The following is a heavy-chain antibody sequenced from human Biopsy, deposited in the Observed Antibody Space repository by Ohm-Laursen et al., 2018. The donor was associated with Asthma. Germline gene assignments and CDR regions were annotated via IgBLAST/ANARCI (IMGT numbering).Heavy chain of an antibody. J-gene: IGHJ3*02. D-gene: IGHD3-9*01. CDR1: GDSFSNYA. V-gene: IGHV1-69*10. CDR3: ARTYYDFLTGQVNDAFAI. CDR2: LIPVLGTP. Sequence: SVKVSCKASGDSFSNYAISWVRQAPGQGLEWMGGLIPVLGTPDHAQKFQGRVTITRDTSASTAYMDLSSLRSEDTAVYYCARTYYDFLTGQVNDAFAIWGQGTVVTVSS.